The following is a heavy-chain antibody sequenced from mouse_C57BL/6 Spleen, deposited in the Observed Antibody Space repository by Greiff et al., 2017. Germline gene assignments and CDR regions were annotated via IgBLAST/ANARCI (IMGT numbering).Heavy chain of an antibody. CDR3: AREFITTVVATPHWYFDV. V-gene: IGHV5-4*01. Sequence: EVHLVESGGGLVKPGGSLKLSCAASGFTFSSYAMSWVRQTPEKRLEWVATISDGGSYTYYPDNVKGRFTISRDNAKNNLYLQMSHLQSEDTAMYYCAREFITTVVATPHWYFDVWGTGTTFTVSS. J-gene: IGHJ1*03. CDR1: GFTFSSYA. CDR2: ISDGGSYT. D-gene: IGHD1-1*01.